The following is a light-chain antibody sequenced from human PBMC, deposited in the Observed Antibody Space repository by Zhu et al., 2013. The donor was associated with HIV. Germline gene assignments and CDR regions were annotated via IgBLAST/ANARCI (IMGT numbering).Light chain of an antibody. CDR3: QSYDNSLTVV. Sequence: QSVLTQPPSVSGGPRAEGRPSPALGAAPTSGRGYDVQWYQQLPGAAPKPTSSIITVFGPQGSSDRFSGSKSGSSASLVITGLQAEDVAVYFCQSYDNSLTVVFGGGTKVTVL. J-gene: IGLJ2*01. V-gene: IGLV1-40*01. CDR1: APTSGRGYD. CDR2: ITV.